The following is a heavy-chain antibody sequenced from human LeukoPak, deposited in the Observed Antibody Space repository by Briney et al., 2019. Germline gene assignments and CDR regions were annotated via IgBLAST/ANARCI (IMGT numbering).Heavy chain of an antibody. CDR2: INWNSSSK. CDR1: AYILDDYG. V-gene: IGHV3-20*04. CDR3: AREYYDTLAGYHKMDYPVGEGYGMDV. D-gene: IGHD3-9*01. Sequence: GGSLRLSCVASAYILDDYGINWVRQVPGKGLEWVSGINWNSSSKGYADSVKGRFTISRDNAKNSLYLQMNSLRAEDTALSYCAREYYDTLAGYHKMDYPVGEGYGMDVWGQGTTVTVSS. J-gene: IGHJ6*02.